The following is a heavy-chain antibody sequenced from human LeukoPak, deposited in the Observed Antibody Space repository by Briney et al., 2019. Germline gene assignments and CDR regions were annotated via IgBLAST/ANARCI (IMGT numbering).Heavy chain of an antibody. V-gene: IGHV3-23*01. CDR3: TKDGGYCGGDCHLGPCDY. D-gene: IGHD2-21*01. CDR2: ISGSGGRT. Sequence: PGGSLRLSCAVSGFTFSSYVMTWVRQVPGKGLEWVSGISGSGGRTYYADSVKGRFTISRDNSKNTVYLQVNSLRAEDTAVYYCTKDGGYCGGDCHLGPCDYWGQGTLVTVSS. CDR1: GFTFSSYV. J-gene: IGHJ4*02.